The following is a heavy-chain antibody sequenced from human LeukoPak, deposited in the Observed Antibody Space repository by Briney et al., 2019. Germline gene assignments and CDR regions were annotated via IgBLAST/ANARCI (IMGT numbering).Heavy chain of an antibody. CDR2: INHSGST. Sequence: ETLSLTCAVYGGSFSGYYWSWIRQPPGKGLEWIGEINHSGSTNYNPSLKSRVTISVDTSKKQFSLKLSSVTAADTAVYYCARVGRGRWLQLYYFDYWGQGTLVTVSS. CDR1: GGSFSGYY. CDR3: ARVGRGRWLQLYYFDY. D-gene: IGHD5-12*01. J-gene: IGHJ4*02. V-gene: IGHV4-34*01.